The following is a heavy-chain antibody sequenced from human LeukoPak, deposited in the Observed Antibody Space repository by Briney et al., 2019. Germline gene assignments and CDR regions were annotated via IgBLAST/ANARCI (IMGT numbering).Heavy chain of an antibody. J-gene: IGHJ4*02. V-gene: IGHV3-64*01. CDR3: AREKGEAAAGTLDY. Sequence: GGSLRLSCAASGFPFSSYAMHWVRQAPGKGLEYVSAINSNGGSTYYANSVKGRFTISRDNSKNTLYLQMGSLRAEDMAVYYCAREKGEAAAGTLDYWGQGTLVTVSS. D-gene: IGHD6-13*01. CDR2: INSNGGST. CDR1: GFPFSSYA.